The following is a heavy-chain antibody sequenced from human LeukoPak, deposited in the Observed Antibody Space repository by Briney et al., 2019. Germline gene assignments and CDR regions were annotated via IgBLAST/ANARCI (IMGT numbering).Heavy chain of an antibody. J-gene: IGHJ6*02. CDR2: INSDGSTT. CDR1: GFTFSIYW. Sequence: GGSLRLSCAASGFTFSIYWMHWVRQAPGKGLVWVSRINSDGSTTSYADSVKGRFTISRDNAKNTLYLQMNSLRAEDTAVYYCGRGRYYAMDVWGQGTTVTVSS. CDR3: GRGRYYAMDV. V-gene: IGHV3-74*01.